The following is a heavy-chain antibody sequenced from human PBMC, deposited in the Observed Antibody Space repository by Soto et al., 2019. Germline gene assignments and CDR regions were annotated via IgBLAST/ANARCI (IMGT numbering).Heavy chain of an antibody. J-gene: IGHJ6*02. CDR2: IIDSGAST. V-gene: IGHV3-23*01. CDR3: AKGRSYYYYYGVDV. CDR1: GFTVSSNY. Sequence: SLRLSCAASGFTVSSNYMSWVRQAPGKGLEWVSDIIDSGASTYYADSVKGRFTISRDNSKSTLYLQMNSLRAEDTALYYCAKGRSYYYYYGVDVWGQGTTVTVSS.